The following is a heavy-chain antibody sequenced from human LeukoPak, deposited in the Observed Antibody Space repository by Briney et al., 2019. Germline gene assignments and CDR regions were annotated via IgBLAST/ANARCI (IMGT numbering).Heavy chain of an antibody. Sequence: GGSLRLSCAASGFTFSNAWMSWVRQAPGKGLEWVGRIKSKTDGGTTDYAAPVKGRLTISGDDSKNTLYLQMNSLKTEDTAVNYCTRPHYGGRLWGQWTMVTVSS. D-gene: IGHD4-23*01. J-gene: IGHJ3*01. CDR2: IKSKTDGGTT. CDR3: TRPHYGGRL. CDR1: GFTFSNAW. V-gene: IGHV3-15*01.